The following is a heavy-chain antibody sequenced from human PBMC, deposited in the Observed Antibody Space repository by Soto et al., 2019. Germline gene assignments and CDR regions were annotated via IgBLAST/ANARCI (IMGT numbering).Heavy chain of an antibody. D-gene: IGHD6-25*01. J-gene: IGHJ6*02. Sequence: QVQLVQSGAEVRKPGSSVKVSCKASGGTFRTYSITWVRQAPGQWLEWMGRINPILGLANYAQKFQGRVSITADKSTSTAYMEVNSLRSDDTAVYYCERDSGRGYYGMDVWGQGTTVTVSS. V-gene: IGHV1-69*04. CDR2: INPILGLA. CDR1: GGTFRTYS. CDR3: ERDSGRGYYGMDV.